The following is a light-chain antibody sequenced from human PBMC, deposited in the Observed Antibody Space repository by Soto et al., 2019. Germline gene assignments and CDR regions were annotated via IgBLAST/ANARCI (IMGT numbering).Light chain of an antibody. Sequence: EIVLTQSPATLSLAPGERATLSCRASQSVSTYLAWYQQKPGQAPRLLIYDVSNRATGIPARFSGSGSGTDFTLTISSLEPEDFAAYYCQQRNRWLYTFGQGTKLEIK. CDR3: QQRNRWLYT. J-gene: IGKJ2*01. CDR1: QSVSTY. V-gene: IGKV3-11*01. CDR2: DVS.